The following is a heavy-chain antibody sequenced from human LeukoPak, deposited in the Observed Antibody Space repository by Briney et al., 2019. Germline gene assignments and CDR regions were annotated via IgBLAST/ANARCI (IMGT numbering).Heavy chain of an antibody. D-gene: IGHD3-10*01. CDR3: AKGNTYYYGSGSYSVLDY. V-gene: IGHV3-23*01. Sequence: GGSLRLSCAASGFTYSSYAMNWVRQAPGKGLERVSAINGSGDYTYYADSEKGRITISRDNSKNTLHLQMNSLRAEDTAVYYCAKGNTYYYGSGSYSVLDYWGQGTLVTVPS. J-gene: IGHJ4*02. CDR1: GFTYSSYA. CDR2: INGSGDYT.